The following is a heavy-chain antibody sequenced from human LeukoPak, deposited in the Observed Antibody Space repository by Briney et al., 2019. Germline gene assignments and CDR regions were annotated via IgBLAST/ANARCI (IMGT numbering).Heavy chain of an antibody. V-gene: IGHV4-39*07. D-gene: IGHD3-9*01. J-gene: IGHJ4*02. CDR3: ARDGYDILTGYYTFDY. Sequence: KPSETLSLTCTVSGGSISSSSYYWGWIRQPPGKGLEWIGSIYYSGSTYYNPSLKSRVTISVDTSKNQFSLKLSSVTAADTAVYYCARDGYDILTGYYTFDYWGQGTLVTVSS. CDR2: IYYSGST. CDR1: GGSISSSSYY.